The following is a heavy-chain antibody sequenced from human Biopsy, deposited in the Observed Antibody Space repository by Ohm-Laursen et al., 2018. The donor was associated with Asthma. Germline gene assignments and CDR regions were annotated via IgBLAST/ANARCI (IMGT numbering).Heavy chain of an antibody. V-gene: IGHV4-39*01. J-gene: IGHJ5*02. Sequence: SETLSLTCTVSGGSISSSSYYWGWIRQPPGKGLEWIGSIYYSGSTYYNPSLKSRLTISVDTSKNQFSLKRSSVTAADTAVYYCARFTASITIFGVVNNWFDPWGQGTLVTVSS. CDR1: GGSISSSSYY. CDR3: ARFTASITIFGVVNNWFDP. CDR2: IYYSGST. D-gene: IGHD3-3*01.